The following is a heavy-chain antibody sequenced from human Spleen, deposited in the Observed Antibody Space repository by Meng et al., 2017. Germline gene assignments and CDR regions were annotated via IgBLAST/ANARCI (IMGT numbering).Heavy chain of an antibody. CDR2: INPNSGGT. Sequence: QVQLVQSGVEVKKPGASVKVSCKASGYTFTAYYIHWVRQAPGQGLEWMGRINPNSGGTKYAQKFQGRVIMTRDTSISTAYMELSSLGFDDTAVYYCAKALGWGSSPDYWGQGILVTVSS. J-gene: IGHJ4*02. CDR1: GYTFTAYY. V-gene: IGHV1-2*06. CDR3: AKALGWGSSPDY. D-gene: IGHD2-21*01.